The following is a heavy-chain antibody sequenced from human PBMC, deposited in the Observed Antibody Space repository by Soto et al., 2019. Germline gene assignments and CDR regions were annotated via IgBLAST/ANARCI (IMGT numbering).Heavy chain of an antibody. CDR2: INHSGST. CDR1: GGSFSGYY. Sequence: SETLSLTCAVYGGSFSGYYWSWIRQPPGKGLEWIGEINHSGSTNYNPSLKSRVTISVDASKNQFSLKLSSVTAADTAVYYCARGRLLWFGELVDYWGQGTLVTVSS. D-gene: IGHD3-10*01. J-gene: IGHJ4*02. V-gene: IGHV4-34*01. CDR3: ARGRLLWFGELVDY.